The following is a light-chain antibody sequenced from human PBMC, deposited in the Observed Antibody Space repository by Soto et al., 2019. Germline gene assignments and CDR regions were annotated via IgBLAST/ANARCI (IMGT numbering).Light chain of an antibody. CDR2: KAS. V-gene: IGKV1-5*03. Sequence: DIQMTQSPSTLSASVGDRVTISCRASQSISRWLVWYQQKQGKAPKVLIYKASSLESGVPSRFSGSGSGTEFTLTISSLQPDDFATYYCQQYDSYPRTFGQGTKVEIK. J-gene: IGKJ1*01. CDR3: QQYDSYPRT. CDR1: QSISRW.